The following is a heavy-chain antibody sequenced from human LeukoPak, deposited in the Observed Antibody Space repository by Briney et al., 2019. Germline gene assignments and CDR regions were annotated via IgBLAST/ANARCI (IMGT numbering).Heavy chain of an antibody. Sequence: SSETLSLTCTVSGGSISSYYWNWIRQPPGKGLEWIGYVYYSGSTNYNPSLKSRVTISVDTSKNQFSLKLSSVTAAGTAVYYCARVIYDYAREAYYYYYMDVWGKGTTVTISS. V-gene: IGHV4-59*01. J-gene: IGHJ6*03. CDR1: GGSISSYY. D-gene: IGHD3-16*01. CDR2: VYYSGST. CDR3: ARVIYDYAREAYYYYYMDV.